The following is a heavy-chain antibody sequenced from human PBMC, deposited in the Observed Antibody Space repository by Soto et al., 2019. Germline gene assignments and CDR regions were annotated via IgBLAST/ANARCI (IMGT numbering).Heavy chain of an antibody. Sequence: EVQLLESGGGLVQPGGSLRLSCAASGFTFSSYAMSWVRQAPGKGLEWVSAISGRGASTYYADSVKGRFTISRDNSKNTLYLQMNSLSADDTAVYYCAKDGIAAAGAVDYWGQGTLVTVSS. D-gene: IGHD6-13*01. CDR1: GFTFSSYA. CDR2: ISGRGAST. J-gene: IGHJ4*02. CDR3: AKDGIAAAGAVDY. V-gene: IGHV3-23*01.